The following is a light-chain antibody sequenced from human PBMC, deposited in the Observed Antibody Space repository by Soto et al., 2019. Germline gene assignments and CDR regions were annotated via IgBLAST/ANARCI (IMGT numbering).Light chain of an antibody. Sequence: DFHMTQSPSYVSASVGDRVTLTCRASQGIGTWLAWYQQKPGEAPKLLIYAASTLQSGVPSRFSGSGYGTDFTLTISSLQPEDFATYYCQQAADFPLAFGGGSRVEIK. CDR2: AAS. J-gene: IGKJ4*01. V-gene: IGKV1-12*01. CDR1: QGIGTW. CDR3: QQAADFPLA.